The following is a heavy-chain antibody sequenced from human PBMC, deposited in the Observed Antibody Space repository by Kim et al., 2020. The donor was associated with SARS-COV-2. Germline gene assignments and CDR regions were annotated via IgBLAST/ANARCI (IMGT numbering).Heavy chain of an antibody. Sequence: SFQGQVTISADKSISTAYLQWSSLKASDTAMYYCARSRIGGGTITGDVFDCWGQGTLVTVSS. J-gene: IGHJ4*02. D-gene: IGHD7-27*01. V-gene: IGHV5-51*01. CDR3: ARSRIGGGTITGDVFDC.